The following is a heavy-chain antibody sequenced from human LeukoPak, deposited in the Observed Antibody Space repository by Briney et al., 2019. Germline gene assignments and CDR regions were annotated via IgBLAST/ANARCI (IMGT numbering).Heavy chain of an antibody. CDR1: GYTFTGYY. J-gene: IGHJ5*02. CDR2: INPNSGGT. D-gene: IGHD6-6*01. V-gene: IGHV1-2*02. CDR3: ARVGIAARLPNSWFDP. Sequence: VSVKVSCKASGYTFTGYYMHWVRQAPGQGLEWMGWINPNSGGTNYAQKFQSRVTMTRDTSISTAYMELSRLRSDDTAVYYCARVGIAARLPNSWFDPWGQGTLVTVSS.